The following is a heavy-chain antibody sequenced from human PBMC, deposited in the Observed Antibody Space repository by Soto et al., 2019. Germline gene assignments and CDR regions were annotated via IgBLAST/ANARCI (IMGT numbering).Heavy chain of an antibody. V-gene: IGHV3-30*18. CDR3: AKLCDFWSGYSVGITDDAFDI. CDR2: ISYDGSNK. J-gene: IGHJ3*02. Sequence: GGSLRLSCAASGFTFSSYGMHWVRQAPGKGLEWVAVISYDGSNKYYADSVKGRFTISRDNSKNTLYLQMNSLRAEDTAVYYCAKLCDFWSGYSVGITDDAFDIWGQGTMVTVSS. CDR1: GFTFSSYG. D-gene: IGHD3-3*01.